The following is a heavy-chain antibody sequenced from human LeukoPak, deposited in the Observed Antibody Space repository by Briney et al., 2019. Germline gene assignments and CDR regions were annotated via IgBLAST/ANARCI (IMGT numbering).Heavy chain of an antibody. V-gene: IGHV1-58*01. CDR2: IVVGSGNT. CDR3: AADPISSRVGD. D-gene: IGHD3-16*01. J-gene: IGHJ4*02. Sequence: SVKVSCKASGFTFTNSAVQWVRQARGQRLEWIGWIVVGSGNTNYAQKFQERVTITRDMSTSTAYMELSSLRSEDTAVYYCAADPISSRVGDWGQGTLVTVSS. CDR1: GFTFTNSA.